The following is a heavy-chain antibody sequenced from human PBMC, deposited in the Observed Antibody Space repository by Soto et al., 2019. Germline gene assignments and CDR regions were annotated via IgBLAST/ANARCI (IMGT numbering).Heavy chain of an antibody. CDR3: ARVSRKYQLLGWFDP. CDR1: GFTFSSYG. V-gene: IGHV3-33*01. D-gene: IGHD2-2*01. CDR2: IWYDGSNK. J-gene: IGHJ5*02. Sequence: QVQLVESGGGVVQPGRSLRLSCAASGFTFSSYGMHWVRQAPGKGLEWVAVIWYDGSNKYYPDSVKGRFTISRDNSKNTLYLQMNSLRAEDTAVYYCARVSRKYQLLGWFDPWSQGTLVTVSS.